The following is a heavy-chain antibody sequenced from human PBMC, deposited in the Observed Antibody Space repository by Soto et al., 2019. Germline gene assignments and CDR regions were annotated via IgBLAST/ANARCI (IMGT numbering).Heavy chain of an antibody. CDR1: GFTFSSYG. CDR3: AIPSRDGYNWWSLDY. CDR2: IWYDGSNK. V-gene: IGHV3-33*01. J-gene: IGHJ4*02. Sequence: PGGSLRLSCAASGFTFSSYGMHWVRQAPGKGLEWVAVIWYDGSNKYYADSVKGRFTISRDNSKNTLYLQMNSLRAEDTAVYYCAIPSRDGYNWWSLDYWGQGTLVTVSS. D-gene: IGHD5-12*01.